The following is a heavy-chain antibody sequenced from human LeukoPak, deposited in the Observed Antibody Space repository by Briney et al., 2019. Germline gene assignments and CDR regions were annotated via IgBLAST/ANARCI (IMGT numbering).Heavy chain of an antibody. CDR3: ATNSIGYCSGGSCYQVSDY. J-gene: IGHJ4*02. Sequence: SETLSLTCTVSGGSISSSSYYWGWIRQPPGKGLEWIGSIYYSGSTYYNPSLKSRVTISVDTSKNQFSLKLSSVTAADTAVYYCATNSIGYCSGGSCYQVSDYWGQGTLVTVSS. CDR1: GGSISSSSYY. D-gene: IGHD2-15*01. CDR2: IYYSGST. V-gene: IGHV4-39*07.